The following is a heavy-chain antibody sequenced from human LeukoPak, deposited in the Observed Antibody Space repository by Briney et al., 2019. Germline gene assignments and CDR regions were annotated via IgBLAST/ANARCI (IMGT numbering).Heavy chain of an antibody. D-gene: IGHD5-18*01. CDR3: ARDLARGYSYGYNAFDI. Sequence: GASVKVSCKASGYTFSSYGIGWVRQAPRQGLEWMGWITAGNGNTNYAQKVQGRVTMTADTSTGTAYMELRSLRSDDTAVYFCARDLARGYSYGYNAFDIWGQGTMVTVSS. CDR1: GYTFSSYG. CDR2: ITAGNGNT. V-gene: IGHV1-18*01. J-gene: IGHJ3*02.